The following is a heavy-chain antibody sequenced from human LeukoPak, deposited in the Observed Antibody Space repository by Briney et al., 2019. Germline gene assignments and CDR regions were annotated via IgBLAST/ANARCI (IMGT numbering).Heavy chain of an antibody. V-gene: IGHV4-34*01. CDR2: INHSGST. D-gene: IGHD3-22*01. CDR1: GGSFSGYY. J-gene: IGHJ2*01. CDR3: ARSRIVVAPWYFDL. Sequence: SETLSLTCAVYGGSFSGYYWSWIRQPPGKGLEWIGEINHSGSTNYNPSLKSRVTMSVDTSKNQFSLKLSSVTAADTAVYYCARSRIVVAPWYFDLWGRGTLVTVSS.